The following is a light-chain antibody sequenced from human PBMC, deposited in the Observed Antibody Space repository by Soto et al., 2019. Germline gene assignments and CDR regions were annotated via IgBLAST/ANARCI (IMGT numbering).Light chain of an antibody. Sequence: EIVLTQSPATLSLSPGERATLSCRASQTFSSHLAWYQQKPGQAPRLLIYDASKRATGIPARFSGRGSGTDFTLTISSLEHEDVAVYYCQQRSNWPPVITFGQGTRLEIK. V-gene: IGKV3-11*01. CDR3: QQRSNWPPVIT. J-gene: IGKJ5*01. CDR1: QTFSSH. CDR2: DAS.